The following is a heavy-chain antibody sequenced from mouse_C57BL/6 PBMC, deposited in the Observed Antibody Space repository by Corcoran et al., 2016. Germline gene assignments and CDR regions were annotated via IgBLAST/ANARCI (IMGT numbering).Heavy chain of an antibody. D-gene: IGHD2-1*01. CDR2: INTYSGVP. CDR3: ARSHGNYLDY. CDR1: GYTFTTYG. Sequence: QIQLVQSGPELKKPGETVKISCKASGYTFTTYGMSWVKQAPGKGLKWMGWINTYSGVPTYADDFKGRFAFSLETSASTAYLQINNLKNEDTATYFCARSHGNYLDYWGQGTTLTVSS. V-gene: IGHV9-3*01. J-gene: IGHJ2*01.